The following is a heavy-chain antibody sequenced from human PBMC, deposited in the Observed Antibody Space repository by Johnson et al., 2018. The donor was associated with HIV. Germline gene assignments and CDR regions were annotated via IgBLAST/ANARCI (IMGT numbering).Heavy chain of an antibody. CDR1: GFTFSDYY. J-gene: IGHJ3*02. CDR2: ISSSGRTL. V-gene: IGHV3-11*04. CDR3: AREDSSSSPWMGLDI. Sequence: QMQLVESGGGLVKPGGSLRLSCAASGFTFSDYYMSWIRQAPGKGLERVSYISSSGRTLDYADSVKGRFTISRDNAKNSLYLQMNSLRAEDTAVYYCAREDSSSSPWMGLDIWGQGTMVTVSS. D-gene: IGHD6-13*01.